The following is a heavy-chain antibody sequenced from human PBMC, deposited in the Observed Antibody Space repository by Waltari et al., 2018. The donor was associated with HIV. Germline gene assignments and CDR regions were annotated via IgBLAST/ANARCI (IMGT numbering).Heavy chain of an antibody. Sequence: EVQLLESGGDLVQPGGSLRLSCAASGFTLRGHAMTWVRQAPGKWLEWVSSITANGGRTYYADSVKGRFSISRDNSKNTMSLQMNSLRAEDTAVYYCARGRGDCGGDCYYLDYWGQGALVTVSS. CDR2: ITANGGRT. V-gene: IGHV3-23*01. CDR1: GFTLRGHA. CDR3: ARGRGDCGGDCYYLDY. D-gene: IGHD2-21*02. J-gene: IGHJ4*02.